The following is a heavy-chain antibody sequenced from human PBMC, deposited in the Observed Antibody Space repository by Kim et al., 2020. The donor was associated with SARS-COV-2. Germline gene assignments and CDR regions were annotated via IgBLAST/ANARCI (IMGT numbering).Heavy chain of an antibody. J-gene: IGHJ6*02. CDR1: GFTFSSYS. CDR3: ARDSRGIDV. Sequence: GGSLRLSCAASGFTFSSYSMNWVRQAPGKGLEWVSYINSNSSTIYYADSVKGRFTISRDNAKNSLYLQMNSLRAEDTAVYYCARDSRGIDVWCQGTTV. CDR2: INSNSSTI. V-gene: IGHV3-48*04.